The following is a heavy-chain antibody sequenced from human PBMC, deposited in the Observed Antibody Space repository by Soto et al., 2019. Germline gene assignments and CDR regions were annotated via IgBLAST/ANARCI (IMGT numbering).Heavy chain of an antibody. Sequence: EVQLVETGGELIQPGGSLRLSCAASGFTGITDHMTWVRQAPGKGLEWISAIYSGGTTKYADSVKGRFTVSRDNYKNTVFLQMDSLRAEDTAVYFCAAIQLIGTISHWYFDLWGRGTLVTVSS. J-gene: IGHJ2*01. CDR1: GFTGITDH. D-gene: IGHD1-1*01. CDR2: IYSGGTT. CDR3: AAIQLIGTISHWYFDL. V-gene: IGHV3-53*02.